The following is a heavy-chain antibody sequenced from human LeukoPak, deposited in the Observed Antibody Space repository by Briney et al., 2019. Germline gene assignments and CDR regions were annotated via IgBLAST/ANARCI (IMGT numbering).Heavy chain of an antibody. J-gene: IGHJ4*02. CDR3: ARGSSSWYPLIDY. Sequence: SVKVSCKASRGTFSSYAISWVRQAPGQGLEWMGGIIPIFGTANYAQKFQGRVTITADKSTSTAYMELSSLRSEDTAVYYCARGSSSWYPLIDYWGQGTLVTVSS. CDR2: IIPIFGTA. V-gene: IGHV1-69*06. D-gene: IGHD6-13*01. CDR1: RGTFSSYA.